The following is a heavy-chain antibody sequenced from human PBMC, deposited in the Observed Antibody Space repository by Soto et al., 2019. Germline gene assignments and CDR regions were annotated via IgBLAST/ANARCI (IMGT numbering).Heavy chain of an antibody. V-gene: IGHV6-1*01. CDR1: GDSVSSNSAA. CDR3: ARDLKENCSSTSCYAPHYYYGMDV. Sequence: SQTLSLTCAISGDSVSSNSAAWNWIRQSPSRGLEWLGRTYYGSKWYNDYAVSVKSRITINPDTSKNQFSLQLNSVTPEDTAVYYCARDLKENCSSTSCYAPHYYYGMDVWGQGTTVTVSS. D-gene: IGHD2-2*01. CDR2: TYYGSKWYN. J-gene: IGHJ6*02.